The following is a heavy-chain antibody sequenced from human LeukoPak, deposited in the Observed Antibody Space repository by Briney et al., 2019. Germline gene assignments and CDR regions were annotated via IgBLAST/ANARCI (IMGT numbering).Heavy chain of an antibody. J-gene: IGHJ4*02. CDR3: ARDGSTGAVDFDY. CDR2: TKQDGGEK. Sequence: GGCLRLSCAASGFTFSSYWMSWVRQAPGKGPEWVASTKQDGGEKSYVASVKGRFTISRDNAKSSLYLQMNSLRAEDTAVYYCARDGSTGAVDFDYWGQGTLVTVSP. CDR1: GFTFSSYW. D-gene: IGHD7-27*01. V-gene: IGHV3-7*05.